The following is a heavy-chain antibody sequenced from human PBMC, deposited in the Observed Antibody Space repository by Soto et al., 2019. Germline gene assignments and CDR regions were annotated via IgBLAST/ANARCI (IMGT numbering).Heavy chain of an antibody. V-gene: IGHV1-18*01. J-gene: IGHJ6*03. CDR2: ISAYNGNT. CDR1: GYTFTSYG. D-gene: IGHD5-12*01. CDR3: ARFNSGYDSPSPYYYYYYMDV. Sequence: ASVKVSCKASGYTFTSYGISWVRQAPGQGLEWMGWISAYNGNTNYAQKLQGRVTMTTDTSTSTAYMELRSLRSDDTAVYYCARFNSGYDSPSPYYYYYYMDVWGKGTTVTVSS.